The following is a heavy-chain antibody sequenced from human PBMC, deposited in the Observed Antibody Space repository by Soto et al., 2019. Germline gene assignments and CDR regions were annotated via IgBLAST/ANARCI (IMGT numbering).Heavy chain of an antibody. V-gene: IGHV4-59*01. CDR1: GGSISSYY. Sequence: PSETLSLTCTVSGGSISSYYWSWIRQPPGKGLEWIGYIYYSGSTNYNPSLKSRVTISVDTSKNQFSLKLSSVTAADTAVYYCARAYPAYGSGSYTFDYWGQGTLVTVSS. D-gene: IGHD3-10*01. CDR2: IYYSGST. CDR3: ARAYPAYGSGSYTFDY. J-gene: IGHJ4*02.